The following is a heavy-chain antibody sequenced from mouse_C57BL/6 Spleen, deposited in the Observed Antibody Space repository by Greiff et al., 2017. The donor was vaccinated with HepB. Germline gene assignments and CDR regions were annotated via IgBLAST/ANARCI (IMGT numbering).Heavy chain of an antibody. CDR1: GYTFTSYW. J-gene: IGHJ2*01. V-gene: IGHV1-55*01. Sequence: VQLQQPGAELVKPGASVKMSCKASGYTFTSYWITWVKQRPGQGLEWIGDIYPGSGSTNYNEKFKSKATLTVDTPSSTAYMQLSSLTSEDSAVYYCARVTAQAVDYWGQGTTLTVSS. D-gene: IGHD3-2*02. CDR3: ARVTAQAVDY. CDR2: IYPGSGST.